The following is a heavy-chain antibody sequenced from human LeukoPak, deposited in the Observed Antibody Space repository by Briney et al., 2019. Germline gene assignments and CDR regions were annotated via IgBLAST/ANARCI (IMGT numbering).Heavy chain of an antibody. Sequence: SETLSLTCTVSGGSISSGSYSWNWIRQPAGKGLEWIGRMYSSGTTNYNPSLKSRVTISVDTSKNQFSLKLSSVTAADTAVYYCAREGNTMVRGVISYYFDYWGQGTLVTVSS. D-gene: IGHD3-10*01. CDR1: GGSISSGSYS. V-gene: IGHV4-61*02. CDR2: MYSSGTT. J-gene: IGHJ4*02. CDR3: AREGNTMVRGVISYYFDY.